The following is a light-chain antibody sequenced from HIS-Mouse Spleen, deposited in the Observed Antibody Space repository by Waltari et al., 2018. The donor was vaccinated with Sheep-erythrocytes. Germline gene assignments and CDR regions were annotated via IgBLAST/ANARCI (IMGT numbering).Light chain of an antibody. V-gene: IGLV3-25*03. CDR1: ALPKQY. CDR2: KDS. J-gene: IGLJ1*01. CDR3: QSADSSGTYV. Sequence: SYELTQLPSLSVSPGQTARITCSGDALPKQYAYWYQQKPGQAPVLVIYKDSERPSGTPGRFSGSSSGTTVTLTISGVQAEDESDYYCQSADSSGTYVFGTETKVTVL.